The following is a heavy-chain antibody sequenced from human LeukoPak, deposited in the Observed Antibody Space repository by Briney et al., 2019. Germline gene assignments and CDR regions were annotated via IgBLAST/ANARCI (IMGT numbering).Heavy chain of an antibody. J-gene: IGHJ4*02. CDR1: GYTFTGYY. CDR3: ARDKKDDILTGYYYFDY. D-gene: IGHD3-9*01. CDR2: INPNSGGT. Sequence: ASVKVSCKASGYTFTGYYIHWVRQAPGQGLEWMGWINPNSGGTNYAQKFQGRVTMTRDTSISTAYMELSRLRSDDTAVYYCARDKKDDILTGYYYFDYWGQGTLVTVSS. V-gene: IGHV1-2*02.